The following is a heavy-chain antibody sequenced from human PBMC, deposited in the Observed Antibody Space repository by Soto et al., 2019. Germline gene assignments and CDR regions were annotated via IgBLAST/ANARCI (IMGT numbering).Heavy chain of an antibody. CDR1: GGTFSGYA. CDR3: APLGAAGTTNY. D-gene: IGHD1-7*01. J-gene: IGHJ4*02. V-gene: IGHV1-69*13. CDR2: IIPIFGTA. Sequence: SVKVSCKASGGTFSGYAISWVRQAPGQGLEWMGGIIPIFGTANYAQKFQGRVTITADESTSTAYMELSSLRSEDTAVYYCAPLGAAGTTNYWGQGTLVTVSS.